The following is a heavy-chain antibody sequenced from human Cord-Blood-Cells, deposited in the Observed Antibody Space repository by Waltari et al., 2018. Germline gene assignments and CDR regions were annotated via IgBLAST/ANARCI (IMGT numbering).Heavy chain of an antibody. CDR2: INHSGST. CDR1: GVSFSGYY. D-gene: IGHD6-19*01. CDR3: ARGRRIAVAGNFDY. V-gene: IGHV4-34*01. J-gene: IGHJ4*02. Sequence: QVQLQQWGAGLLKPPETLSLTCAVYGVSFSGYYWSWIRQPPGKGLEGIGEINHSGSTNYNPSRKSRVTISVDTSKNQFSLKLSSVTAADTAVYYCARGRRIAVAGNFDYWGQGTLVTVSS.